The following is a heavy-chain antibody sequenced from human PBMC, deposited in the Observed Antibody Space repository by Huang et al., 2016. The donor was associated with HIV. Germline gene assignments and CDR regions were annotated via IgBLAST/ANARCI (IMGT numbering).Heavy chain of an antibody. D-gene: IGHD1-26*01. CDR3: ARWMSSGSYYYFDF. CDR2: IHPGDSEP. J-gene: IGHJ4*02. V-gene: IGHV5-51*01. CDR1: ENNFNTYW. Sequence: ELQLVQSGAEVKKPGESLKISCKGSENNFNTYWIGWVRQMPGKGLEGMGIIHPGDSEPRYSPSFRGQVTFSADKSINTAYLQWTYLKASDTAMYYCARWMSSGSYYYFDFWGQGTLVTVSS.